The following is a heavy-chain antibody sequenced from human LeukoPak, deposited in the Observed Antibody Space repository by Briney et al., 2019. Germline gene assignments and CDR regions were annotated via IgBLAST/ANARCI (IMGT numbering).Heavy chain of an antibody. CDR3: AKDSRNSALGYCSSPSCSDAFDI. CDR2: ISGSGGST. CDR1: GFTFSSYA. J-gene: IGHJ3*02. Sequence: GGSLRLSCAASGFTFSSYAMSWVRQAPGKGLEWVSAISGSGGSTYYADSVKGRFTISRDNSKNTLYLQMNSLRAEDTAVYYCAKDSRNSALGYCSSPSCSDAFDIWGQGTMVTVSS. V-gene: IGHV3-23*01. D-gene: IGHD2-2*01.